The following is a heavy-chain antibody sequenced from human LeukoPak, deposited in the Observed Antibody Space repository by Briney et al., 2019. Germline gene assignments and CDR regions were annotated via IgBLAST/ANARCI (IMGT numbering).Heavy chain of an antibody. D-gene: IGHD1-7*01. CDR1: GGSISSSSYY. Sequence: RPSETLSLTCTVSGGSISSSSYYWGWIRQPPGKGLEWIGSIYYSGSTYYNPSLKSRVTISVDTSKNQFSLKLSSVTAADTAVYYCARPWNYYVFDYWGQGTLVTVSS. J-gene: IGHJ4*02. CDR2: IYYSGST. V-gene: IGHV4-39*01. CDR3: ARPWNYYVFDY.